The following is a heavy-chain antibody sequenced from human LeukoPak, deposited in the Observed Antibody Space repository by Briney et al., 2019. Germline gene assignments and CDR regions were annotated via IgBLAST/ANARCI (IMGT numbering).Heavy chain of an antibody. V-gene: IGHV4-59*01. CDR1: GGSFSGYY. D-gene: IGHD3-22*01. CDR2: IYYSGST. J-gene: IGHJ6*03. Sequence: PSETLSLTCAVYGGSFSGYYWSRIRQPPGKGLEWIGYIYYSGSTNYNPSLKSRVTISVDTSKNQFSLKLSSVTAADTAVYYCARESLTYYYDSSGYSDYYYYYMDVWGKGTTVTVSS. CDR3: ARESLTYYYDSSGYSDYYYYYMDV.